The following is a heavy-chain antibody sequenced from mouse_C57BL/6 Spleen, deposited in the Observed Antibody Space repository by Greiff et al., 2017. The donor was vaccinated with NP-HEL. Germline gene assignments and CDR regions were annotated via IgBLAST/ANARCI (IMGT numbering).Heavy chain of an antibody. CDR3: ARQRDPYYYAMDY. Sequence: DVHLVESGGGLVQPGGSLKLSCAASGFTFSDYYMYWVRQTPEKRLEWVAYISNGGGSTYYPDTVKGRFTISRDNAKNTLYLQMSRLKSEDTAMYDWARQRDPYYYAMDYWGQGTSVTVSS. CDR2: ISNGGGST. J-gene: IGHJ4*01. CDR1: GFTFSDYY. V-gene: IGHV5-12*01.